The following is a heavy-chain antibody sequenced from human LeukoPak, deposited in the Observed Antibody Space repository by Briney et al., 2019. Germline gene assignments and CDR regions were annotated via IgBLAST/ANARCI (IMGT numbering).Heavy chain of an antibody. D-gene: IGHD4-23*01. V-gene: IGHV4-34*01. Sequence: PSETLSLTCAVYGGSFSGYYWSWIRQPPGKGLEWIGEINHSGSTNYNPSLKSRVTISVDTSKNQFSLKLSSVTAADTAVYYCARREDYGGNSGQFDYWGQGTLGTVSS. CDR1: GGSFSGYY. CDR3: ARREDYGGNSGQFDY. J-gene: IGHJ4*02. CDR2: INHSGST.